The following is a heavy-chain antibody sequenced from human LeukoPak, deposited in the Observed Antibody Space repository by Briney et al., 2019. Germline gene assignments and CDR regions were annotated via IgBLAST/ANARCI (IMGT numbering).Heavy chain of an antibody. V-gene: IGHV3-7*01. CDR3: ARGHRGGSDAFDI. CDR1: GFTFSSYW. Sequence: GGSLRLSCAASGFTFSSYWMSWVRQAPGKGLEWVANIRQDGSEKYYVASVKGRFTISRDNAKNSLYLQMNSLRAEDTAAYYCARGHRGGSDAFDIWGQGTMVTVSS. J-gene: IGHJ3*02. D-gene: IGHD3-10*01. CDR2: IRQDGSEK.